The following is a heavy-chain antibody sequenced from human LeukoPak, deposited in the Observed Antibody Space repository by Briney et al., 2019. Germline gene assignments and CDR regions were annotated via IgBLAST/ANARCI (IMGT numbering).Heavy chain of an antibody. D-gene: IGHD6-19*01. CDR1: GFTFSSYA. CDR2: VSESGGST. J-gene: IGHJ4*02. Sequence: PGGSLRLSCAASGFTFSSYAMSWVRQAPGKGLEWVSSVSESGGSTYYADSVKGRFTISRDNSKNTLYLQVNSLGAEDTAVYYCAKDPEQWLVQYYFDYWGQGTLVTVSS. V-gene: IGHV3-23*01. CDR3: AKDPEQWLVQYYFDY.